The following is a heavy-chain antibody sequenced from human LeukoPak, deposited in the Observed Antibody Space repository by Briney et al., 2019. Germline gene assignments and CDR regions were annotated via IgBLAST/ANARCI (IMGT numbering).Heavy chain of an antibody. D-gene: IGHD1-1*01. CDR2: IYPGDSDT. CDR1: GYSFTNYW. Sequence: GESLKISCKGSGYSFTNYWIGWVRQMPGKGLEWMGIIYPGDSDTRYSPSFQGQVTISVDKSISTAYLQWSSLKASDTAMYYCARRPNINDDVFDIWGQGTMVTVSS. J-gene: IGHJ3*02. CDR3: ARRPNINDDVFDI. V-gene: IGHV5-51*01.